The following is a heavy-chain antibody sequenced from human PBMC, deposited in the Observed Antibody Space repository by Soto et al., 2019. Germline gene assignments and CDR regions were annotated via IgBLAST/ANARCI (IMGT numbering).Heavy chain of an antibody. Sequence: GGSLRLSCAASGFTFSNAWMSWVRQAPGKGLEWVGRIKSKTDGGTTDYAAPVKGRFTISRDDSKNTLYLQMNSLKTEDTAVYYCTTERYDFPYYMDVWGKGTTVTVSS. CDR3: TTERYDFPYYMDV. CDR2: IKSKTDGGTT. J-gene: IGHJ6*03. V-gene: IGHV3-15*01. D-gene: IGHD3-3*01. CDR1: GFTFSNAW.